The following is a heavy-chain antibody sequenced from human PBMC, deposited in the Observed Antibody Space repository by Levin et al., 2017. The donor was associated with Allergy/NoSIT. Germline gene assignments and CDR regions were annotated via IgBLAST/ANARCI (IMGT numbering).Heavy chain of an antibody. CDR1: GFTFSEHY. V-gene: IGHV3-11*05. CDR2: ISGSSSYS. CDR3: ARGGFPPQRPPTDYHGMDV. D-gene: IGHD3-22*01. J-gene: IGHJ6*02. Sequence: SCAASGFTFSEHYINWVRQAPGKGLEWVSYISGSSSYSDYADSVKGRFTISRDNANDSVFLQMNSLSAEDTAIYYCARGGFPPQRPPTDYHGMDVWGQGTTVTVSS.